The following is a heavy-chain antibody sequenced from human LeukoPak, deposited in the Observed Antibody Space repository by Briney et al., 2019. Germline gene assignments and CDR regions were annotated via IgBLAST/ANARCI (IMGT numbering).Heavy chain of an antibody. CDR3: AITSYGSGSFYAWFDP. V-gene: IGHV1-69*04. CDR1: GGTLSSYA. J-gene: IGHJ5*02. D-gene: IGHD3-10*01. CDR2: FIPVLGIE. Sequence: SVKVSCKASGGTLSSYAISWVRQAPGQGLEWMGRFIPVLGIENYAQKFQGRVTITADKFTSTAYMDLISLTSQDTAVYYCAITSYGSGSFYAWFDPWGQGTLVTVSS.